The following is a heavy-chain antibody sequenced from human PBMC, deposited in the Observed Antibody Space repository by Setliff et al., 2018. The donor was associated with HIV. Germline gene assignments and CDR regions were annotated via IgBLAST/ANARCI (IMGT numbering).Heavy chain of an antibody. CDR2: FDPQDGET. Sequence: ASVKVSCKVYGYTLSELSIHWVRQAPGKGLEWMGYFDPQDGETVYAQKFQGRVTLTEDTSTGTAYMELSGLRSEDTAVYYCAIGPYDYIWGTFRADHFDYWGQGTLVTVS. D-gene: IGHD3-16*02. CDR3: AIGPYDYIWGTFRADHFDY. J-gene: IGHJ4*02. CDR1: GYTLSELS. V-gene: IGHV1-24*01.